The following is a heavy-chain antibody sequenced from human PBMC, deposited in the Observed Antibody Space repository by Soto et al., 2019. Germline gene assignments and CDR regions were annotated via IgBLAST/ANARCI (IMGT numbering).Heavy chain of an antibody. V-gene: IGHV4-30-2*01. CDR3: ARGMTTVTPFDY. D-gene: IGHD4-17*01. CDR2: IYHSGST. J-gene: IGHJ4*02. Sequence: QLQLQESGSGLVKPSQTLSLTCAVSGGSISSGGYSCNWIRQPPGKGLEWIGYIYHSGSTYYNPSLNSRVXTXAXXSKNQFSLTLSSLTAADTAVYYCARGMTTVTPFDYWGQGTLVTVSS. CDR1: GGSISSGGYS.